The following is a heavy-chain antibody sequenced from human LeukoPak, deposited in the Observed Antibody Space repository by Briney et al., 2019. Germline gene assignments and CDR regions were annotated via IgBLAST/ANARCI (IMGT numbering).Heavy chain of an antibody. CDR1: GYTLTELS. J-gene: IGHJ5*02. CDR3: ATIIVGATMNWFDP. V-gene: IGHV1-24*01. CDR2: FDPEDGET. Sequence: ASVKVSCKVSGYTLTELSMHWVRQAPGKGLERMGGFDPEDGETIYAQKFQGRVTMTEDTSTDTAYMELSSLRSEDTAVYYCATIIVGATMNWFDPWGQGTLVTVSS. D-gene: IGHD1-26*01.